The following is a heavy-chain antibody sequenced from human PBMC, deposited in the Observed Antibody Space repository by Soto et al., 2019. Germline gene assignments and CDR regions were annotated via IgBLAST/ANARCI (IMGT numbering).Heavy chain of an antibody. J-gene: IGHJ5*02. CDR2: IYYSGST. D-gene: IGHD5-18*01. V-gene: IGHV4-59*01. CDR1: GGSISSYY. Sequence: SETLSLTCTVSGGSISSYYWSWIRQPPGKGLEWIGYIYYSGSTNYNPSLKSRVTISVDTSKNQFSLKLSSVTAADTAVYYCARGRPLGAMVKDWFDPWGQGTLVTVSS. CDR3: ARGRPLGAMVKDWFDP.